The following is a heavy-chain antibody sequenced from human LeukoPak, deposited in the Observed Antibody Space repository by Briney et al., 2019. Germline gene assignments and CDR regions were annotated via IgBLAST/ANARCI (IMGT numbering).Heavy chain of an antibody. CDR1: GGSISSYY. Sequence: SETLSLTCTVSGGSISSYYWSWIRRPPGKGLEWIGYIYYSGSTNYNPSLKSRVTISVDTSKNQFSLKLSSVTAADTAVYYCASLSSGWYWGEFDYWGQGTLVTVPS. CDR3: ASLSSGWYWGEFDY. J-gene: IGHJ4*02. CDR2: IYYSGST. D-gene: IGHD6-19*01. V-gene: IGHV4-59*01.